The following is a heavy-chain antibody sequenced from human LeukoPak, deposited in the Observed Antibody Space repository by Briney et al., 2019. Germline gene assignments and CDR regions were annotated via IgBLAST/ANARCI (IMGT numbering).Heavy chain of an antibody. J-gene: IGHJ6*03. CDR3: ARGVVAGSLGDYYYYMDA. CDR1: GGSFSGHY. Sequence: SETLSLTCAVYGGSFSGHYWTWIRQSPGKALEWVGEINHRGSAHYAPSLRSRVAVSVDTAKNQFSLRLNSVTAADTAVYYCARGVVAGSLGDYYYYMDAWGKGTTVTVSS. V-gene: IGHV4-34*01. D-gene: IGHD6-19*01. CDR2: INHRGSA.